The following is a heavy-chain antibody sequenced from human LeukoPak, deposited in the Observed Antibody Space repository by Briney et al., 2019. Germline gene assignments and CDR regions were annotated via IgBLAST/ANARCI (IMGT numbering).Heavy chain of an antibody. CDR1: GLTFDDYT. Sequence: GGSLRLSCAASGLTFDDYTMHWVRQAPGKGLEWVPLISWDGGSTYYADSVKGRFTISRDNSKNSLYLQMNSLRTEDTALYYCAKDGRDGYNYAFDIWGQGTMVTVSS. J-gene: IGHJ3*02. CDR2: ISWDGGST. CDR3: AKDGRDGYNYAFDI. D-gene: IGHD5-24*01. V-gene: IGHV3-43*01.